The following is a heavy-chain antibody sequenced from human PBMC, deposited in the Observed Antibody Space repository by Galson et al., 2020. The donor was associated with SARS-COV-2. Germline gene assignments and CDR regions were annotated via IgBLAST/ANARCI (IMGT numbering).Heavy chain of an antibody. CDR1: GYSVSTTNY. Sequence: SETLSLTCTVSGYSVSTTNYWGWVRQPPGRGLEWIGSVYPSGTTYYNPSLKSRVTISVDTSKNQFSLRLDSVTAADTAIYYCARQGVNMIVLVTVPGWYFDLWGRGTLVTVSS. V-gene: IGHV4-38-2*02. CDR2: VYPSGTT. J-gene: IGHJ2*01. CDR3: ARQGVNMIVLVTVPGWYFDL. D-gene: IGHD3-22*01.